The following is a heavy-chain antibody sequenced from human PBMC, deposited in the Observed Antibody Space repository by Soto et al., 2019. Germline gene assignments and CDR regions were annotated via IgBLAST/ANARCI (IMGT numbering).Heavy chain of an antibody. CDR1: GLTFNNYA. J-gene: IGHJ6*02. Sequence: GGSLRLSCAASGLTFNNYAMHWGRQAPGKGLEWVAVISHDASNTYYADSVKGRFTISRDNSRNTLFLRMNSLRAEDTAVYYCARGGDIATVPAATYYYHGMDVWGQGTTVTV. CDR2: ISHDASNT. D-gene: IGHD2-2*01. CDR3: ARGGDIATVPAATYYYHGMDV. V-gene: IGHV3-30-3*01.